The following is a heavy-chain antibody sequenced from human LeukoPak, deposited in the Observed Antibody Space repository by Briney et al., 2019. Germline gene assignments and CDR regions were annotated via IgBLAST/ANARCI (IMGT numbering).Heavy chain of an antibody. D-gene: IGHD6-13*01. Sequence: GGSLRLSCAASGFTFSSYSMNWVRQAPGKGLEWVSYISSSSSTVYYADSVKGRFTISRDNAKNSLYLQMNSLRAEDTAVYYCARIGDSSSWYAFDYWGQGTLVTVSS. CDR3: ARIGDSSSWYAFDY. V-gene: IGHV3-48*04. CDR2: ISSSSSTV. J-gene: IGHJ4*02. CDR1: GFTFSSYS.